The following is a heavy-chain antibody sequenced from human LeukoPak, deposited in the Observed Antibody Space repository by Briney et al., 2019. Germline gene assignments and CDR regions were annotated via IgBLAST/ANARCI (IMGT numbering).Heavy chain of an antibody. CDR1: GFTFSNFH. J-gene: IGHJ4*02. CDR2: ISDSGGNT. Sequence: GGSLRLSCAASGFTFSNFHMTWVRQSPGKGLEWVSAISDSGGNTWYADSVKGRFTISRDNAKNTLYLQMNSLRAEDTAVYYCASAYYYDSSGSDYWGQGTLVTVSS. V-gene: IGHV3-23*01. D-gene: IGHD3-22*01. CDR3: ASAYYYDSSGSDY.